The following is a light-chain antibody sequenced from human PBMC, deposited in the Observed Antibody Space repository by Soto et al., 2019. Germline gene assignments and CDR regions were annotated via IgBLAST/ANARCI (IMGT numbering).Light chain of an antibody. CDR2: DAS. Sequence: EIVSTQSPGTLSLSPGERATLSCRASQRISNSYLAWYQQKPGQAPRLLLYDASTRATGVPARFSGSRSGTEFTLTINSLQSEDFAVYYCQRYNNWPLTFGGGTKVESK. CDR1: QRISNSY. CDR3: QRYNNWPLT. V-gene: IGKV3-15*01. J-gene: IGKJ4*01.